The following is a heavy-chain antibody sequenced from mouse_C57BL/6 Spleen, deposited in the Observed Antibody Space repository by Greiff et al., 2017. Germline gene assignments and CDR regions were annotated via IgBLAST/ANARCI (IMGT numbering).Heavy chain of an antibody. CDR3: ARRTGTNYFDY. CDR1: GFSLTSYG. J-gene: IGHJ2*01. Sequence: VKLQESGPGLVAPSQSLSITCTVSGFSLTSYGVDWVRQSPGKGLEWLGVIWGVGSTNYNSALKSRLSISKDNSKSQVFLKMNSLQTDDTAMYYCARRTGTNYFDYWGQGTTLTVSS. V-gene: IGHV2-6*01. CDR2: IWGVGST. D-gene: IGHD4-1*01.